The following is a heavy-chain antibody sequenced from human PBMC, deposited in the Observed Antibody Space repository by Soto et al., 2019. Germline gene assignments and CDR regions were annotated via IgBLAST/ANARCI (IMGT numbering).Heavy chain of an antibody. CDR3: ARDLGVVITTCFDY. Sequence: RASVKVSCKASGYTFTSYGISWVRQAPGQGLEWMGWISAYNGNTNYAQKLQGRVTMTTDTSTSTAYMELRSLRSDDTAVYYCARDLGVVITTCFDYWGQGTLVTVSS. CDR2: ISAYNGNT. CDR1: GYTFTSYG. V-gene: IGHV1-18*01. J-gene: IGHJ4*02. D-gene: IGHD3-22*01.